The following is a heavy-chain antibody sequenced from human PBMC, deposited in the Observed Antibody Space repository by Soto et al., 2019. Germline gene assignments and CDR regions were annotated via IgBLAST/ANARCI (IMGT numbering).Heavy chain of an antibody. V-gene: IGHV3-23*01. J-gene: IGHJ3*01. CDR3: ANYRFAGSNPAGAFEL. CDR2: ISATGSNT. Sequence: EVQLLESGGGLVHPGGSLRLSCADSGFTFSTYPMTWIRQAPGKGLEWVSTISATGSNTYYADTAKGRFTISRDNSKNTLYLQMNGLRLEDTAIYHCANYRFAGSNPAGAFELWGQGTMVSVSS. D-gene: IGHD1-26*01. CDR1: GFTFSTYP.